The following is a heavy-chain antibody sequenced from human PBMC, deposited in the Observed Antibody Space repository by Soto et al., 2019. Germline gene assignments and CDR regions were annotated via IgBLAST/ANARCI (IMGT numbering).Heavy chain of an antibody. D-gene: IGHD2-8*01. V-gene: IGHV2-5*02. CDR2: IYWDAAK. J-gene: IGHJ5*02. Sequence: QITLKESGPTLVKPTQTLTLTCTFSGFSLSTSGVGVGCIRQPPGKALEWLALIYWDAAKRYIPSLKSRLTITKEASKNQVVLTMSNVYPVNTATYYCAHRPVCTNGVCFSFDPWCQGTLVTVSS. CDR1: GFSLSTSGVG. CDR3: AHRPVCTNGVCFSFDP.